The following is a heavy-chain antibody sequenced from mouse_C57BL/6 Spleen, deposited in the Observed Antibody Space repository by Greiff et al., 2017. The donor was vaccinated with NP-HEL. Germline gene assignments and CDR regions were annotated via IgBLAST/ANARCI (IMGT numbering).Heavy chain of an antibody. CDR3: ASMRYASGYFDY. V-gene: IGHV1-53*01. J-gene: IGHJ2*01. D-gene: IGHD3-1*01. CDR1: GYTFTSYW. Sequence: QVQLQQPGAELVKPGASVKLSCKASGYTFTSYWMHWVKQRPGQGLEWIGNINPRNGGTNYNEKFKSKATLTVDNTSSTAYMQLSSLTSEDSAVYYCASMRYASGYFDYWGQGTTLTVSS. CDR2: INPRNGGT.